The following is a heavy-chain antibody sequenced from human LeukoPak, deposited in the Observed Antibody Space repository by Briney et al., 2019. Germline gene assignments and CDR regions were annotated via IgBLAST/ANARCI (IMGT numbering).Heavy chain of an antibody. J-gene: IGHJ5*02. CDR1: GYTFTGYY. V-gene: IGHV1-2*02. D-gene: IGHD6-19*01. CDR3: ARHRRIAVAGGGNWFDP. CDR2: INPNSGGT. Sequence: ASVKVSCKASGYTFTGYYMHWVRQAPGQGLEWMGWINPNSGGTNYAQKFQGRVTMTRDTSISTAYMELSRLRSDDTAVYYCARHRRIAVAGGGNWFDPWGQGTLVAVSS.